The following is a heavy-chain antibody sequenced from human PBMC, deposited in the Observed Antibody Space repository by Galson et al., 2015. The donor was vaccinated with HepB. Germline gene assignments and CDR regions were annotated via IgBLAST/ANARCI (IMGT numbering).Heavy chain of an antibody. CDR2: ISSSHI. Sequence: SLRLSCAASGFTFSSSGMNWVRQAPGKGLEWVSSISSSHIYYADSLKGRFTISRDNAKNSLYLLMNNLRAEDTAVYYCASQIKDSSGYYYDYYYYYMDVWGKGTTVTVSS. CDR3: ASQIKDSSGYYYDYYYYYMDV. D-gene: IGHD3-22*01. V-gene: IGHV3-21*01. CDR1: GFTFSSSG. J-gene: IGHJ6*03.